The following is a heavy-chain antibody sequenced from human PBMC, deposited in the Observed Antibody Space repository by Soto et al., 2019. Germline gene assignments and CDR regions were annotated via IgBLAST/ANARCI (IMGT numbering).Heavy chain of an antibody. CDR1: GFTFTSSA. Sequence: SVKVSCKASGFTFTSSAVQWVRQARGQRLEWIGWIVVGSGNTNYAQKFQERVTITRDMSTSTAYMELSSLRSEDTAVYYCAAAPLYYDFWSGYLPGFDPWGQGTLVTVSS. J-gene: IGHJ5*02. V-gene: IGHV1-58*01. CDR2: IVVGSGNT. D-gene: IGHD3-3*01. CDR3: AAAPLYYDFWSGYLPGFDP.